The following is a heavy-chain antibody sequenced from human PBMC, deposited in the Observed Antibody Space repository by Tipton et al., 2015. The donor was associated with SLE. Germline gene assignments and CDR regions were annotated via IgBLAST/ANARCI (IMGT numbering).Heavy chain of an antibody. CDR3: ARESPYGDHDY. D-gene: IGHD4-17*01. Sequence: SLRLSCAASGFTFSSYAMHWVRQAPGKGLEWVAVISYDGSNKYYADSVKGRFTISRDNSKNTLYLQMNSLRAEDTAVYYCARESPYGDHDYWGQGTLVTVSS. J-gene: IGHJ4*02. CDR1: GFTFSSYA. V-gene: IGHV3-30*04. CDR2: ISYDGSNK.